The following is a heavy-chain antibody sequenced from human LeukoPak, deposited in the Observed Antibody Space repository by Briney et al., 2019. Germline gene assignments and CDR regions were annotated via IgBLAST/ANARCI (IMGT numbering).Heavy chain of an antibody. Sequence: ASVKISCKASGYTFTGYYMHWVRQAPGQGLEWMGYIYPNSGATKYAQKFQGRVTMTRDTSISTAYMELSGLRSDDTAVYYCGTLLSNGPFDYWGQGSLVTVSS. V-gene: IGHV1-2*02. CDR1: GYTFTGYY. CDR2: IYPNSGAT. CDR3: GTLLSNGPFDY. J-gene: IGHJ4*02.